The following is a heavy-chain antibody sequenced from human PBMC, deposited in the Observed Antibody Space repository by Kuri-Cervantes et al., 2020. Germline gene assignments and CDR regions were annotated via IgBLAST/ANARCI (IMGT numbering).Heavy chain of an antibody. D-gene: IGHD3-10*01. J-gene: IGHJ5*01. CDR1: GFTFSSYG. CDR2: ISYDGSDK. V-gene: IGHV3-30*18. CDR3: AKDFRTVRANWFDP. Sequence: GGSLRLSCAASGFTFSSYGMHWVRQAPGKGLEWVAVISYDGSDKYYVDSVKGRFTISRDNSKNTLYLQTNTLRGEDTAVYYCAKDFRTVRANWFDPWGQGTLVTVSS.